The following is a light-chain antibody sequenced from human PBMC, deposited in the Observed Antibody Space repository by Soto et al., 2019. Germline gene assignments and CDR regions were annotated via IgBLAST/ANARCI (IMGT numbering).Light chain of an antibody. CDR3: QQYVNLVT. CDR1: QDISNR. Sequence: DIQMTQSPSSLSASLGDRVTITCQASQDISNRLNWYQQKPGKAPKLLINDASNLEAGVPSRFSGSGSGTDFTFTISSLQPEDIATYYCQQYVNLVTFGGGTKVDIK. J-gene: IGKJ4*01. V-gene: IGKV1-33*01. CDR2: DAS.